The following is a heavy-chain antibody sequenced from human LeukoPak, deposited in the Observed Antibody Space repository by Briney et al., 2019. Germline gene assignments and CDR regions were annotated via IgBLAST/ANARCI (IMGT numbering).Heavy chain of an antibody. CDR1: GYTFTNYA. Sequence: ASVKVSCKTSGYTFTNYAVNWMRQAPGQRLEWMGWINTNTGNPTYAQGFTGRFVFSLDTSVSTAYLQISSLKAEDTAVYYCARDLAPYYYDSSGYSDYWGQGTLVTVSS. CDR2: INTNTGNP. J-gene: IGHJ4*02. D-gene: IGHD3-22*01. V-gene: IGHV7-4-1*02. CDR3: ARDLAPYYYDSSGYSDY.